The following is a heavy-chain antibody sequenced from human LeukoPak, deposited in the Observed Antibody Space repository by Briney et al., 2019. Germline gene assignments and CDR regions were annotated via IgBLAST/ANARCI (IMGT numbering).Heavy chain of an antibody. Sequence: GASVTVSFKASGYTFTSYDINWVRQATGQGLEWMGWMNPNSGNTGYAQKFQGRVTITRNTSMSTAYMELSSLRSEDTAVYYCARANLYYDFWSGYQTTNWFDPWGQGTLVTVSS. CDR2: MNPNSGNT. CDR3: ARANLYYDFWSGYQTTNWFDP. J-gene: IGHJ5*02. V-gene: IGHV1-8*03. CDR1: GYTFTSYD. D-gene: IGHD3-3*01.